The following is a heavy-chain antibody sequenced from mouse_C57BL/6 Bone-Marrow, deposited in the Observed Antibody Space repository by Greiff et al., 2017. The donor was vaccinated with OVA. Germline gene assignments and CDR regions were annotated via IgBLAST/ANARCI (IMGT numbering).Heavy chain of an antibody. V-gene: IGHV1-80*01. J-gene: IGHJ1*03. Sequence: VQLQESGAELVKPGASVKISCKASGYAFSSYWMNWVKQRPGKGLEWIGQIYPGDGDTNYNGKFKGKATLTADKSSSTAYMQLSSLTSEDSAVYFCARGDYDLYWYFDVWGTGTTVTVSS. CDR1: GYAFSSYW. D-gene: IGHD2-4*01. CDR3: ARGDYDLYWYFDV. CDR2: IYPGDGDT.